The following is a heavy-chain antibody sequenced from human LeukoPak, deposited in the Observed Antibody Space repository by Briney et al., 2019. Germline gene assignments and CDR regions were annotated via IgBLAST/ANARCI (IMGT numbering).Heavy chain of an antibody. D-gene: IGHD3-22*01. Sequence: PSETLSLTCTVSGGSITSYYWSWIRQPPGKGLEWIGYIYTSGSTYNPSLKSRVSISVDTSKNQFSLKLSSVTAADTAVYYCARHRSMFDSSGYYLDYWGQGTLVTVSS. CDR3: ARHRSMFDSSGYYLDY. V-gene: IGHV4-4*09. CDR2: IYTSGST. J-gene: IGHJ4*02. CDR1: GGSITSYY.